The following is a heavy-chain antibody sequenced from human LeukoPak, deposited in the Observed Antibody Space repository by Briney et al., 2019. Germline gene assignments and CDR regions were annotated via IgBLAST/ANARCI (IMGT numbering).Heavy chain of an antibody. J-gene: IGHJ4*02. V-gene: IGHV3-74*01. D-gene: IGHD2-15*01. CDR3: AGDPIDCSGGSCTRPYDY. CDR2: INSDGSST. CDR1: GFTFSSYW. Sequence: GGSLRLSCAASGFTFSSYWMHWVRQAPGKGLVWVSRINSDGSSTSYADSVKGRFTISRDNAKNTLYLQMNSLRAEDTAVYYCAGDPIDCSGGSCTRPYDYWGQGTLVTVSS.